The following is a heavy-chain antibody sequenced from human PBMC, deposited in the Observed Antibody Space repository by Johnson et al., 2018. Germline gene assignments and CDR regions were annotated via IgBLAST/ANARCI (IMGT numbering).Heavy chain of an antibody. J-gene: IGHJ6*02. CDR2: INPSGGST. CDR3: ARDRGYTGHYYYGMDV. V-gene: IGHV1-46*01. Sequence: QVQLVESGAEVQKPGATVKVSCKASRYTFTSYYMHWVRQAPGQGLEWMGIINPSGGSTSYAQKFQGRVTMTRDTSTSTVYMELSSLRSEDTAVYYCARDRGYTGHYYYGMDVWGQGTTVTVSS. CDR1: RYTFTSYY. D-gene: IGHD1-26*01.